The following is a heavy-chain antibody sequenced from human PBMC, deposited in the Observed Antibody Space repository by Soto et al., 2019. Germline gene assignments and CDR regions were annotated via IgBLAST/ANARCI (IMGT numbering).Heavy chain of an antibody. CDR2: MSGSGAST. D-gene: IGHD6-19*01. CDR3: AKVGSGWYYFDY. CDR1: GFTFSNYP. V-gene: IGHV3-23*01. J-gene: IGHJ4*02. Sequence: EVQVLESGGGLVQPGGSLRLSCAASGFTFSNYPMSWVHQAPGKGLERVSGMSGSGASTYYADSVKGRFTISRDNSKNTLYLQMNSLRGEDTAIYYCAKVGSGWYYFDYWGQGTLVTVSS.